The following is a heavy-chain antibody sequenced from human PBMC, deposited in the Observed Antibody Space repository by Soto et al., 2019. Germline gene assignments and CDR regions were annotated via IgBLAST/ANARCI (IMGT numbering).Heavy chain of an antibody. CDR3: AKLGYCISTSCFDAFDI. V-gene: IGHV3-48*04. J-gene: IGHJ3*02. CDR1: GFTFSSSA. D-gene: IGHD2-2*01. Sequence: GGSLRISCAASGFTFSSSAMHWVRQAPGKGLEWVSYISSSGSTIYYADSVKGRFTISRDNAKNSLYLQMNSLRAEDTAVYYCAKLGYCISTSCFDAFDIWGQGTMVTVSS. CDR2: ISSSGSTI.